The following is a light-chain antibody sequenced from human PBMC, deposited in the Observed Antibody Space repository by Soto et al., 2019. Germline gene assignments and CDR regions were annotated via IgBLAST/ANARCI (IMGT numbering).Light chain of an antibody. Sequence: QSALTQPRSVSGSPGQSVTISCTGTNSDLSGYKYVSWYQQHPGKAPKLMIYDVTQRPSGVPDRFSGSKSGSTASLTISGLQAEDEADYYCSSYAGTYTVLFGGGTKVTVL. CDR1: NSDLSGYKY. V-gene: IGLV2-11*01. CDR2: DVT. J-gene: IGLJ2*01. CDR3: SSYAGTYTVL.